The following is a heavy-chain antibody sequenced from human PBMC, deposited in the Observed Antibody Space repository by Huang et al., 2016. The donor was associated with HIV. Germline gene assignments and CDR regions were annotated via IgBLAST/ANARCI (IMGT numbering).Heavy chain of an antibody. D-gene: IGHD5-18*01. V-gene: IGHV1-18*04. Sequence: QVQLVQSGAEVKKPGASVKVSCTAPGYTFTSYGSSWVRQAPGQGLEWMEWISTCNGKTNDSQNLQGRATVTTDTATSTAYMELRSLRYDDTAVYYCARNMWIELWSRAFDVWGQGTVVSVSS. CDR3: ARNMWIELWSRAFDV. CDR2: ISTCNGKT. J-gene: IGHJ3*01. CDR1: GYTFTSYG.